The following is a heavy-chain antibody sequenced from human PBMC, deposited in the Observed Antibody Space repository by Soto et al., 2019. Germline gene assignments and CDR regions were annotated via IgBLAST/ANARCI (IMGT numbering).Heavy chain of an antibody. CDR3: ARGGQHRKASSCYDMEV. J-gene: IGHJ6*01. D-gene: IGHD6-13*01. Sequence: QVQLVQSGAEVKKPGSSVKVSCTASGGTFSIYSINWVRQAPGQGLEWMGGSIPIFRTANYAQKFQGRFTSTADESTSTVYMELSSLGSEDTAVYYCARGGQHRKASSCYDMEVWGQGNAVTVPS. V-gene: IGHV1-69*01. CDR1: GGTFSIYS. CDR2: SIPIFRTA.